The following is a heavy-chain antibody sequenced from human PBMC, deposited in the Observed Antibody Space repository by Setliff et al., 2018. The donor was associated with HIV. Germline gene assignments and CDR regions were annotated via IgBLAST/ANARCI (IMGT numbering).Heavy chain of an antibody. CDR3: ARISVASRYNSDMDV. J-gene: IGHJ6*03. CDR2: ISGSGGDT. V-gene: IGHV3-23*01. CDR1: GFTFTSYV. D-gene: IGHD5-12*01. Sequence: GGSLRLSCAASGFTFTSYVMNWVRQAPGKGLEWVSSISGSGGDTFYADSVKGRFTISRDNSRNTVFLQMNSLRAEDTALYYCARISVASRYNSDMDVWGKGTTVTVSS.